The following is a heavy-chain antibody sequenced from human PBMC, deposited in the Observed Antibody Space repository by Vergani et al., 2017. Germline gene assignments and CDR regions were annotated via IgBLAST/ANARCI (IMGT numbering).Heavy chain of an antibody. J-gene: IGHJ4*02. V-gene: IGHV1-69*02. CDR1: GGTFSSYT. Sequence: QVQLVQSGAEVKKPGSSVKVSCKASGGTFSSYTISGVRQAPGQGLEWMGRIIPILGIANSAQKFQGRVTITADKSTSTAYMELSSLRAEDTAVYYCAKLGGVWGSGYWGQGTLVTGSS. D-gene: IGHD3-16*01. CDR2: IIPILGIA. CDR3: AKLGGVWGSGY.